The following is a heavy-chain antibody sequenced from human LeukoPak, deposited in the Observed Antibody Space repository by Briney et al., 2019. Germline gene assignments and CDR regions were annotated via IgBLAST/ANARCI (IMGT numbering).Heavy chain of an antibody. Sequence: GGSLRLSCAASGFTFSTYGMSWVRQAPGKGLEWISYIGGDSMTIHHADSVKGRFTISRDNAKNSLYLQMNSLGAADTAVYYCARDPRYPYQYQSDDGGFSLDYWGQGTLVTVSS. CDR2: IGGDSMTI. J-gene: IGHJ4*02. D-gene: IGHD2-15*01. V-gene: IGHV3-48*04. CDR3: ARDPRYPYQYQSDDGGFSLDY. CDR1: GFTFSTYG.